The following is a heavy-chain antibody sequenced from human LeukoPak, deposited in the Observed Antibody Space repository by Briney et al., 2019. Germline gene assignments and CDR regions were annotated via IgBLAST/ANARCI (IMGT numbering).Heavy chain of an antibody. D-gene: IGHD4-17*01. CDR1: GFSLSNNALG. CDR2: ISCYDEN. Sequence: SGPTLVNPKHTLTLTCTTSGFSLSNNALGVGWIRQPPGRALECHAHISCYDENRYIPSLRSRLTITKDTSKNQVVLTLTNMDPVDTATYYCTQLSRSPSFSMTTLTTFDRWGQGTLVTVSS. CDR3: TQLSRSPSFSMTTLTTFDR. V-gene: IGHV2-5*01. J-gene: IGHJ4*02.